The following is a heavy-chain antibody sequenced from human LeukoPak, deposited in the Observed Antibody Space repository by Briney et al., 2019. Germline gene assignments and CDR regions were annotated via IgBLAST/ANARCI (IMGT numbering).Heavy chain of an antibody. Sequence: SETLSLTCTVSGGSISSYYWSWIRQPPGKGLEGIGYIYYSGTTNYNPSLKSRVTISVDTSKNQFSLKLSSVTAADTAGYYCARGVYIAAAQYGYWGQGTLVTVSS. V-gene: IGHV4-59*01. CDR1: GGSISSYY. CDR2: IYYSGTT. J-gene: IGHJ4*02. CDR3: ARGVYIAAAQYGY. D-gene: IGHD6-13*01.